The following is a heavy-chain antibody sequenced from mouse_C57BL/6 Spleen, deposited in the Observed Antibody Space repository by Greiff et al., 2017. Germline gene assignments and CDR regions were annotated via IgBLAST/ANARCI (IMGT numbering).Heavy chain of an antibody. Sequence: EVQLVESGGGLVKPGGSLKLSCAASGFTFSSYTMSWVRQTPGKRLEWVATISGGGGNTYYPDSVKGRFTISRDNAKNTLYLQMSSLRSEDTALYYCARQGSTMVTKYYFDYWGQGTTLTVSS. CDR2: ISGGGGNT. CDR3: ARQGSTMVTKYYFDY. D-gene: IGHD2-1*01. J-gene: IGHJ2*01. V-gene: IGHV5-9*01. CDR1: GFTFSSYT.